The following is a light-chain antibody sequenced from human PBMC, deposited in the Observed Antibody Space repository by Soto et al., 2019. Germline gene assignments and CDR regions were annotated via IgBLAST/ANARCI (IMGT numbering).Light chain of an antibody. CDR1: QSVDNN. Sequence: EIVMMQSPVTLSASPGESATLSCRASQSVDNNVAWYQQKPGQAPRLLIVGSFARATGIPARFSGSGSGSEFTLTISGLQSEDFAVYYCQQYNDRPPITFGQGTRLEI. CDR3: QQYNDRPPIT. J-gene: IGKJ5*01. CDR2: GSF. V-gene: IGKV3-15*01.